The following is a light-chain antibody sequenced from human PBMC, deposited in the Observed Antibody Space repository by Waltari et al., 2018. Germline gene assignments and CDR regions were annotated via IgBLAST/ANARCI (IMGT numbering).Light chain of an antibody. Sequence: DVQMTQSPSSLSASVGDSVIITCRASQDIGNFVNWFQQTPGKPPKRLIYAKSNLESGVPSRFSGSGSGTDFTLTISSLQPDDFATYFCLQYLDPPFSFGQGT. CDR1: QDIGNF. V-gene: IGKV1-17*01. CDR2: AKS. CDR3: LQYLDPPFS. J-gene: IGKJ2*03.